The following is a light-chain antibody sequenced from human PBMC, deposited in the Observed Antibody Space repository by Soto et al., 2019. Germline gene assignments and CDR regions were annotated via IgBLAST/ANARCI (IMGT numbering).Light chain of an antibody. CDR3: QHYNSYPRT. CDR2: KAS. CDR1: QSVSVW. V-gene: IGKV1-5*03. Sequence: DIQMTQSPSTLSALVGDRVTITCRASQSVSVWLAWYQQKPGKVPKLLIYKASNLESVVPTRFSGSGSGTEFTLTISSLQPDDFATYYCQHYNSYPRTFGQGTRVEIK. J-gene: IGKJ1*01.